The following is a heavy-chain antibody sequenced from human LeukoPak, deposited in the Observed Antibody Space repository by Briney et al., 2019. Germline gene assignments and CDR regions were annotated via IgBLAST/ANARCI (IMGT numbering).Heavy chain of an antibody. V-gene: IGHV4-30-4*01. CDR2: IYYSGST. CDR3: ARAYGDYSEPFDY. Sequence: SETLSLTCTVSGGSISSYYWSWIRQPPGKGLEWIGYIYYSGSTYYNPSLKSRVTISVDTSKNQFSLKLSSVTAADTAVYYCARAYGDYSEPFDYWGQGTLVTVSS. CDR1: GGSISSYY. D-gene: IGHD4-17*01. J-gene: IGHJ4*02.